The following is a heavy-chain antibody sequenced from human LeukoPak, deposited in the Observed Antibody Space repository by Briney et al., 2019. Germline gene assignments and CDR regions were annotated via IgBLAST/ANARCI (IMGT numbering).Heavy chain of an antibody. J-gene: IGHJ4*02. CDR2: IYSTGIT. CDR3: ARSPHALWFGGGAFDF. Sequence: GGSLRVSCAAAAFNVSAKSMSWVRQTPEKGLEWVSVIYSTGITAYADSVKGRFSISRDNSKNTLALQMNSLRVEDTAVYYCARSPHALWFGGGAFDFWGQGTRVTVSS. CDR1: AFNVSAKS. D-gene: IGHD3-10*01. V-gene: IGHV3-53*01.